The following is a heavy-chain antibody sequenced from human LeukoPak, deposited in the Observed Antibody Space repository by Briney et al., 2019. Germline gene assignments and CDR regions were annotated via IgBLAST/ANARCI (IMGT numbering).Heavy chain of an antibody. CDR2: ISSLSTSI. CDR1: GFTFSGYY. J-gene: IGHJ1*01. D-gene: IGHD6-13*01. CDR3: ARAYASSSWSQ. Sequence: KAGGSLRLSCAASGFTFSGYYMSWIRQALGKGLEWVSYISSLSTSIYYTDSVKGRFTISRDNAKNSLYLQMNNLRAEDTAVYYCARAYASSSWSQWGQGTLVTVSS. V-gene: IGHV3-11*04.